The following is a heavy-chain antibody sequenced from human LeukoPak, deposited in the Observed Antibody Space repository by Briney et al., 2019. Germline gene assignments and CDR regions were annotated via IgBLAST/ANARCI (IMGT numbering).Heavy chain of an antibody. Sequence: GASVKVSCKASGYTFTNYGINWVRQAPGQGLEWMGQINPYIGNTNYPQRLQGRFTMTTDTSTSTSLMELRSLTSDDTAIYYCARVSGSSISSRSLLYWGQGTLVTVSS. J-gene: IGHJ4*02. V-gene: IGHV1-18*01. CDR1: GYTFTNYG. D-gene: IGHD6-13*01. CDR2: INPYIGNT. CDR3: ARVSGSSISSRSLLY.